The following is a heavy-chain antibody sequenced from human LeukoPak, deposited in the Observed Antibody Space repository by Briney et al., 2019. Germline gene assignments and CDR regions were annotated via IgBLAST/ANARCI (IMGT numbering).Heavy chain of an antibody. CDR3: ARVGDICSSTSCYAGGY. D-gene: IGHD2-2*01. Sequence: PGGSLRLSCAASGFTFSSYEMNWVRQAPGKGLEWVSYISSSGSTTHYADSVKGRFIISRDNAKNSLYLQMNSLRAEDTAVYYCARVGDICSSTSCYAGGYWRQGTLVTVSS. V-gene: IGHV3-48*03. J-gene: IGHJ4*02. CDR1: GFTFSSYE. CDR2: ISSSGSTT.